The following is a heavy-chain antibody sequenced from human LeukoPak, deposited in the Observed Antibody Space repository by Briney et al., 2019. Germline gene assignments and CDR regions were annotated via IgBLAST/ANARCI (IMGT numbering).Heavy chain of an antibody. V-gene: IGHV4-39*07. CDR3: ARDESPYYDSSGYYLLYAFDI. J-gene: IGHJ3*02. CDR2: IYYSGST. D-gene: IGHD3-22*01. Sequence: SETLSLTCTVSGGSITSSSSYWGWIRQPPGKGLEWIGNIYYSGSTYYNPSLKSRVTISVDTSKNPFSLKLSSVTAADTAVYYCARDESPYYDSSGYYLLYAFDIWGQGTMVTVSS. CDR1: GGSITSSSSY.